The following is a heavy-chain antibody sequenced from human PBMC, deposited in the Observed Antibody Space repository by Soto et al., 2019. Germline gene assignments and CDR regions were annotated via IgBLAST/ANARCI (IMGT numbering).Heavy chain of an antibody. J-gene: IGHJ4*02. CDR1: GFTFSSYA. D-gene: IGHD3-9*01. CDR3: AKAIRYFDWLLLVDY. CDR2: ISGSGGST. V-gene: IGHV3-23*01. Sequence: GGSLRLSCAASGFTFSSYAMSWVRQAPGKGLEWVSAISGSGGSTYYADSVKGRFTISRDNSKNTLYLQMNSLRAEDTAVYYCAKAIRYFDWLLLVDYWGQGTLVTVSS.